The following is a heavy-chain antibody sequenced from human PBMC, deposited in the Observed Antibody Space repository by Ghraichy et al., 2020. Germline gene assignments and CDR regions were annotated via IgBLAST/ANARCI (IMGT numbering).Heavy chain of an antibody. CDR3: ARESRTGDDAFDI. V-gene: IGHV4-59*01. CDR2: IYYSGST. J-gene: IGHJ3*02. Sequence: ESLNISCTVSGGSISSYYWSWIRQPPGKGLEWIGYIYYSGSTNYNPSLKSRVTISVDTSKNQFSLKLSSVTAADTAVYYCARESRTGDDAFDIWGQGTMVTVSS. CDR1: GGSISSYY. D-gene: IGHD7-27*01.